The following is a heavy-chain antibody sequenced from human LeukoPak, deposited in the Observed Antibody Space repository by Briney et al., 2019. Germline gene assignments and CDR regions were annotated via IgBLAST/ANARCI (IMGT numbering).Heavy chain of an antibody. V-gene: IGHV3-23*01. CDR1: GFTFSSYA. CDR3: ANSQMYYYDSSGYLDY. D-gene: IGHD3-22*01. Sequence: PGGSLRLSCAASGFTFSSYAMSWVRQAPGKGLEWVSAISGSGGSTHYADSVKGRFTISRDNSKNTLYLQMNSLRAEDTAVYYCANSQMYYYDSSGYLDYWGQGTLVTVSS. CDR2: ISGSGGST. J-gene: IGHJ4*02.